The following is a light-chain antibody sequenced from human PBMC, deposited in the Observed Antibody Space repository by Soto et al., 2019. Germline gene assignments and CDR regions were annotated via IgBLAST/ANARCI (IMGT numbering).Light chain of an antibody. CDR3: QQRSNWLT. CDR2: DAS. CDR1: QIISSY. Sequence: EIVLTQSPATLSLSPGERATLSCRASQIISSYLAWYQQKPGQAPRLLIYDASNRATGIPARFSGSGSGTDFTLTISRLEPDYVAVYYCQQRSNWLTFGEGTKVEIK. V-gene: IGKV3-11*01. J-gene: IGKJ4*01.